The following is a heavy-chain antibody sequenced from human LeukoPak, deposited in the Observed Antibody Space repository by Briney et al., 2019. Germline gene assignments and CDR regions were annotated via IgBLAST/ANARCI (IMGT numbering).Heavy chain of an antibody. Sequence: PSETLSLTCTVSGGSISSSSYYWGWIRQPPGKGLEWIGSIYYSGSTYYNPSLKSRVTISVDTSKNQFSLKLSSVTAADTAVYYCARGTGDYYDANYFDYWGQGTLVTVSS. V-gene: IGHV4-39*01. D-gene: IGHD3-22*01. CDR2: IYYSGST. CDR3: ARGTGDYYDANYFDY. J-gene: IGHJ4*02. CDR1: GGSISSSSYY.